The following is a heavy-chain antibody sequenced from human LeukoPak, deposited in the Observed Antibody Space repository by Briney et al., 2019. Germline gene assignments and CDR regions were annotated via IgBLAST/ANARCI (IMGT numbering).Heavy chain of an antibody. Sequence: PSETLSLTCTVSGDSVSGHYRSWIRHTPGKGLEWIGYVSYSGGTNYIPSLRRRVTISVDTSRNQFSLKLSSLTVADTAVHYCARRGTGRDCPSGHCSSYFFDYWGQGTLVTVSS. D-gene: IGHD2-8*01. CDR2: VSYSGGT. V-gene: IGHV4-59*02. J-gene: IGHJ4*02. CDR1: GDSVSGHY. CDR3: ARRGTGRDCPSGHCSSYFFDY.